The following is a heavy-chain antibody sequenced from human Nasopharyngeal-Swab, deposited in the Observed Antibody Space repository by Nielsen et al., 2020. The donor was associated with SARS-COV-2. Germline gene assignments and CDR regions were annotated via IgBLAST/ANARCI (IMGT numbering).Heavy chain of an antibody. CDR2: IIPIFGTA. CDR1: GGTFSSYA. CDR3: ARSGYSNSDIDY. J-gene: IGHJ4*02. D-gene: IGHD6-6*01. V-gene: IGHV1-69*01. Sequence: KVSCKASGGTFSSYAISWVRQAPGQGLGWMGGIIPIFGTADYAQKFQDRVTITADESTSTAYMELSSLRSEDTAVYYCARSGYSNSDIDYWGQGTLVTVSS.